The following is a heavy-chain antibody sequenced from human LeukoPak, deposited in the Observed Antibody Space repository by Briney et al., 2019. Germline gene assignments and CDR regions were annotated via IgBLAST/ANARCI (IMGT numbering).Heavy chain of an antibody. CDR3: TRDWELGY. V-gene: IGHV5-51*01. CDR2: IYPGGSNV. D-gene: IGHD1-26*01. Sequence: GESLKISCRASGYSFINYWIGWVRQMPGKGLEWVGLIYPGGSNVRYSPSFQGQVTMSADRSINTAYLQWSSQRTSDTAMYYCTRDWELGYWGQGTLVTVSS. CDR1: GYSFINYW. J-gene: IGHJ4*02.